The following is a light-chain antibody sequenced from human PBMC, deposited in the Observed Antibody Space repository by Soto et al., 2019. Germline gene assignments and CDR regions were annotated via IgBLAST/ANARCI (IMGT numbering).Light chain of an antibody. CDR1: SSNIGAGYD. CDR3: QSYDGTLTGVI. CDR2: NNH. J-gene: IGLJ2*01. Sequence: QSVLTQPPSVSGAPGQSVTISCTGTSSNIGAGYDIHWYQQPPGTAPKLVIYNNHNRPSGVPDRFSGSKSGTSRSLAITGLKAEAEADYFCQSYDGTLTGVIFGGGTQLTVL. V-gene: IGLV1-40*01.